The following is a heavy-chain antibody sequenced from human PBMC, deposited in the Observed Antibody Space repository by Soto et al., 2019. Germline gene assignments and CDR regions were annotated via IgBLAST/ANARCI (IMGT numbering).Heavy chain of an antibody. CDR2: IYYSGST. J-gene: IGHJ6*02. CDR1: GGSVSSGSYY. Sequence: SETLSLTCTVSGGSVSSGSYYWSWIRQPPGKGLEWIGYIYYSGSTNYNPSLKSRVTISVDTSKNQFSLKLSSVTAADTAVYYCAGASPGALYYYGMDVWGQGTTVTVSS. V-gene: IGHV4-61*01. CDR3: AGASPGALYYYGMDV. D-gene: IGHD3-16*01.